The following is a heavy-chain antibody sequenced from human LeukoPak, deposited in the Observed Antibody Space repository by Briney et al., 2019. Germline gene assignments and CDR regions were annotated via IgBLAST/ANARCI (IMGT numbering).Heavy chain of an antibody. Sequence: ASVKVSCKASGYTFTGYYMYWVRQAPGQGLEWMGRINPNSGGTNYAQKFQGRVTMTRDTSISTAYMELSRLRSDDMAVYYCARVPGTRSYSSGSPLFDYWGQGTLVTVSS. J-gene: IGHJ4*02. D-gene: IGHD6-19*01. V-gene: IGHV1-2*06. CDR3: ARVPGTRSYSSGSPLFDY. CDR2: INPNSGGT. CDR1: GYTFTGYY.